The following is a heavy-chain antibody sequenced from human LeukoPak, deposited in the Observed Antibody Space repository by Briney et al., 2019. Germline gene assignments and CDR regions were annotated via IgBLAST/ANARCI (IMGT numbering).Heavy chain of an antibody. CDR3: AKFKLDSYGYVTDY. J-gene: IGHJ4*02. V-gene: IGHV3-23*01. D-gene: IGHD5-18*01. CDR1: GFTFSRYG. CDR2: ISGSGGST. Sequence: GGSLRLSCAASGFTFSRYGMSWVRQAPGKGLEWVSAISGSGGSTYYADSVKGRFTISRDNSKNTLYLQMNSLRAEDTAVYYCAKFKLDSYGYVTDYWGQGTLVTVSS.